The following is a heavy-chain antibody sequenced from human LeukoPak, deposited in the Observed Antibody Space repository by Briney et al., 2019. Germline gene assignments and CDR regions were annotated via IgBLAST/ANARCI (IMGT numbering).Heavy chain of an antibody. V-gene: IGHV4-61*02. Sequence: SETLSLTCTVSGGSISSGSYYWSWIRQPAGKGLEWIGRIYTSGSTNYNPSLKSRVTISVDTSKNQFSLKLSSVTAADTAVYYCASFVPAATGGWFDPWGQGTLVTVSS. J-gene: IGHJ5*02. D-gene: IGHD2-2*01. CDR3: ASFVPAATGGWFDP. CDR1: GGSISSGSYY. CDR2: IYTSGST.